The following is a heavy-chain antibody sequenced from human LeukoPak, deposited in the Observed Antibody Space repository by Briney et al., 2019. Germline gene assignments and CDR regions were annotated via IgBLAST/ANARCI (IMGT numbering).Heavy chain of an antibody. CDR1: GYTFTSYG. Sequence: ASVKVSCKASGYTFTSYGISWVRQAPGQGLEWMGWISAYKGNTNYAQKLQGRVTMTTATSTSTAYMELRSLRSDDTAVYYCARDWQPGYSSGWYSGWGQGTLVTVSS. CDR2: ISAYKGNT. J-gene: IGHJ4*02. D-gene: IGHD6-19*01. V-gene: IGHV1-18*01. CDR3: ARDWQPGYSSGWYSG.